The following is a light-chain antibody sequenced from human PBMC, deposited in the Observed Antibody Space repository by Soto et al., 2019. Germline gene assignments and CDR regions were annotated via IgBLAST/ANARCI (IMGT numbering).Light chain of an antibody. J-gene: IGKJ4*01. CDR3: QQYNEWPLT. Sequence: EIVMTQSPATLSVSPGERAILSCRAIQSVGNNLAWYQQKPGQAPSLLIYHASTRASGIPARFSGSGSGTEFTLTISSLQSEDFAVYYCQQYNEWPLTFGGGTKVEIK. CDR2: HAS. V-gene: IGKV3-15*01. CDR1: QSVGNN.